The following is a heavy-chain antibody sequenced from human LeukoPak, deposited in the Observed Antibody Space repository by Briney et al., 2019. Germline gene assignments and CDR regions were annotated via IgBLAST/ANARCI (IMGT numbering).Heavy chain of an antibody. CDR2: IYYSGST. Sequence: PSETLSLTCTVSGGSISSYYWSWIRQPPGKGLEWIGYIYYSGSTNYNPSLKSRVTISVDTSKNQFSLKLSSVTAADTAVYYCARGFGEQLAGFDPWGQGTLVTVFS. V-gene: IGHV4-59*01. CDR3: ARGFGEQLAGFDP. CDR1: GGSISSYY. J-gene: IGHJ5*02. D-gene: IGHD6-6*01.